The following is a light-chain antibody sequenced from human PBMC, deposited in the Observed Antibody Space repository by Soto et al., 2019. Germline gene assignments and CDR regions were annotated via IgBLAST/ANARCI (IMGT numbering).Light chain of an antibody. CDR3: QQSYSTPYT. CDR2: AAS. V-gene: IGKV1-39*01. CDR1: QSISSY. Sequence: DIQMTQSPSSLSASVGDRVTITCRASQSISSYLNWYQQKPGKAPKLLIYAASSLQSGVPSRFKGSWSGKDFTLTISSLQPEDFATYYCQQSYSTPYTFGQGTKLEIK. J-gene: IGKJ2*01.